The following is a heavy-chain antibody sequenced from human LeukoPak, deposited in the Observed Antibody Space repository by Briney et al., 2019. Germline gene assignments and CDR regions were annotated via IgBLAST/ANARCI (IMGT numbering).Heavy chain of an antibody. D-gene: IGHD3-10*01. CDR3: ARAGYYYGSGSYYYGMDV. J-gene: IGHJ6*04. CDR1: GFTFSSYS. V-gene: IGHV3-21*01. CDR2: ISSSSSYI. Sequence: GGSLRLSCAASGFTFSSYSMNWVRQAPGKGLEWVSSISSSSSYIYYADSVKGRFTISRDNAKNSLYLQMNSLRAEDTAVYYCARAGYYYGSGSYYYGMDVWSKGTTVTVSS.